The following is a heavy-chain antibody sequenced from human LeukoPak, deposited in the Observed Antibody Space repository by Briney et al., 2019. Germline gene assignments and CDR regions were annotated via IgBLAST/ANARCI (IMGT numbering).Heavy chain of an antibody. Sequence: GGSLRLSCAASGFTFDDYAMHWVRQAPGKGLEWVSGISWNSGSIGYADSVKGRFTISRDNAKNSLYLQMNSLRAEDTALYYCAKDISDSSSWYYFDYWGQGTLVTVSS. CDR1: GFTFDDYA. J-gene: IGHJ4*02. CDR3: AKDISDSSSWYYFDY. V-gene: IGHV3-9*01. CDR2: ISWNSGSI. D-gene: IGHD6-13*01.